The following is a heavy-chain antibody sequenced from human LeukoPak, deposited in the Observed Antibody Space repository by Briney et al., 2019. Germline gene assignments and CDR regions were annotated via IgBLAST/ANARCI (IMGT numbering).Heavy chain of an antibody. CDR3: ARDGTISYYYYYGMDV. CDR1: GFTFSSYS. V-gene: IGHV3-48*01. D-gene: IGHD3-3*01. J-gene: IGHJ6*02. Sequence: QPGGSLRLSCAASGFTFSSYSMNWVRQAPGKGLEWVSYISSSSSTIYYADSVKGRFTVSRDNAKNSLYLQMNSLRAEDTAVYYCARDGTISYYYYYGMDVWGQGTTVTVSS. CDR2: ISSSSSTI.